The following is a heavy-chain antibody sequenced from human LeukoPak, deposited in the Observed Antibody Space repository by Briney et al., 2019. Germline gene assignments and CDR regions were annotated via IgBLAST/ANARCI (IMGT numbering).Heavy chain of an antibody. CDR3: ASARHGDYVWDY. J-gene: IGHJ4*02. Sequence: GESLKISSKGSGYSFTYWIGWVRQMPGKGLEWMGIIYSGDSHTKYSPSSQGRVTISADKSISTAYLQWSSLEASDTAMYYCASARHGDYVWDYWGQGTLVTVSS. V-gene: IGHV5-51*01. CDR2: IYSGDSHT. CDR1: GYSFTYW. D-gene: IGHD4-17*01.